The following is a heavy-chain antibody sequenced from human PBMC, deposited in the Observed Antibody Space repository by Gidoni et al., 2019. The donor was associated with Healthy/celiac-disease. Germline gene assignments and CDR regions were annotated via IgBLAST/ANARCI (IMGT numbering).Heavy chain of an antibody. CDR1: GFTFSRYG. J-gene: IGHJ5*02. Sequence: QVQLVESGGGVVQPGRSLRLSCAASGFTFSRYGMHWVRQAPGKGLEWVAVISYDGSNKYYADSGKGRFTISRDNSKNTLYLQMNSLRAEDTAVYYCAKGTSGSYGWFDPWGQGTLVTVSS. CDR2: ISYDGSNK. V-gene: IGHV3-30*18. CDR3: AKGTSGSYGWFDP. D-gene: IGHD1-26*01.